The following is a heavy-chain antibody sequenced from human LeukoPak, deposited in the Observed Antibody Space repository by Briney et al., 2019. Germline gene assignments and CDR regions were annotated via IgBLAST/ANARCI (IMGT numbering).Heavy chain of an antibody. D-gene: IGHD2-2*01. J-gene: IGHJ4*02. CDR2: ISYDGSNK. V-gene: IGHV3-30*03. CDR3: AIVPAAMHNY. CDR1: GFTFSSYG. Sequence: GGSLRLSCAASGFTFSSYGMHWVRQAPGKGLEWVAVISYDGSNKYYADSVKGRFTISRDNSKNTLYLQMNSLRAEDTAVYYRAIVPAAMHNYWGQGTLVTVSS.